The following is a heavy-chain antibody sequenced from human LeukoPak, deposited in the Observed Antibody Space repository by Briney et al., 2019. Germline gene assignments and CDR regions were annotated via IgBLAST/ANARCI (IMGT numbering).Heavy chain of an antibody. D-gene: IGHD1-26*01. CDR2: ISSSSSYI. V-gene: IGHV3-21*01. J-gene: IGHJ3*02. CDR3: ARDLKGVVGATNVGDAFDI. CDR1: GFTFSSYS. Sequence: GGSLRLSCAASGFTFSSYSMNWVRQAPGKGLEWVSSISSSSSYIYYADSVKGRFTISRDNAKNPLYLQMNSLRAEDTAVYYCARDLKGVVGATNVGDAFDIWGQGTMVTVSS.